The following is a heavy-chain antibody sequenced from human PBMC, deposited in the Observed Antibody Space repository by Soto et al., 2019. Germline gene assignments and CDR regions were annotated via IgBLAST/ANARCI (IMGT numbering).Heavy chain of an antibody. V-gene: IGHV1-69*08. CDR1: GGSFTSYI. CDR3: AKSLVFVDNAYMDV. D-gene: IGHD2-21*01. J-gene: IGHJ6*03. Sequence: QVHLVQSGAEAKKPGSSVKVSCEASGGSFTSYIFTWVRQAPGQGFEWMGRIIPIQGTANYALKFQDRVTITADKSRNTAYMELRSLRPEDTALYYCAKSLVFVDNAYMDVWGKGTTVTVSS. CDR2: IIPIQGTA.